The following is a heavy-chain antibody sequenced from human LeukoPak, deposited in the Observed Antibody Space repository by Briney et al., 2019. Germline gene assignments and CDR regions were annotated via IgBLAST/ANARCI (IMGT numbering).Heavy chain of an antibody. CDR2: ISISSGTI. Sequence: PGGSLRLSCAASGFTFSSYSMNWVRQAPGKGLEWLSYISISSGTIYYADSVKGRFTISRDNAKNSLYLQMNSLRAEDTAVYYCAPGYCSSTSCSHYLVYWGQGTLVTVSS. J-gene: IGHJ4*02. D-gene: IGHD2-2*01. CDR1: GFTFSSYS. CDR3: APGYCSSTSCSHYLVY. V-gene: IGHV3-48*01.